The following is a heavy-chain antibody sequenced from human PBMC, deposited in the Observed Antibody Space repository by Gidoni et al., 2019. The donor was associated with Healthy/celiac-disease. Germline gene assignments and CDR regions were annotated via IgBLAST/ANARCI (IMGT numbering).Heavy chain of an antibody. V-gene: IGHV4-34*01. CDR2: IKHSGST. D-gene: IGHD6-13*01. CDR3: ARGSYIAGTDSFDS. J-gene: IGHJ4*02. CDR1: GGSLSGYY. Sequence: QVQLQQGGAGLLKPSENPSLTCAVYGGSLSGYYWRWIRQPPGTGREGSGDIKHSGSTTYNPSLTSRVPISVATSKTLFSLTLSSVPAADTAVYYCARGSYIAGTDSFDSWGQGTLVTVSS.